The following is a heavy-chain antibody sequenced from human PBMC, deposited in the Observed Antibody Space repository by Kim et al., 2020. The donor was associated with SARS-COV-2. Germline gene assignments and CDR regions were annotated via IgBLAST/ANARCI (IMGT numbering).Heavy chain of an antibody. D-gene: IGHD5-12*01. Sequence: SETLSLTCTVSGGSISSGGYYWSWIRQHPGKGLEWIGYIYYSGSTYYNPSLKSRVTISVDTSKNQFSLKLSSVTAADTAVYYCARGVGYNYLGYFQHWGQGTLVTVSS. CDR3: ARGVGYNYLGYFQH. CDR1: GGSISSGGYY. J-gene: IGHJ1*01. V-gene: IGHV4-31*03. CDR2: IYYSGST.